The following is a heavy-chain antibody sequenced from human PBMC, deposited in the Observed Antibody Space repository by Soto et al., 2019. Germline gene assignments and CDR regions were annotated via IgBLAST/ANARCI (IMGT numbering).Heavy chain of an antibody. CDR3: VGGQGAYVYFGFDI. D-gene: IGHD3-9*01. J-gene: IGHJ3*02. CDR2: INPDGGST. CDR1: RFSNSW. V-gene: IGHV3-74*01. Sequence: GGSVRLSCAASRFSNSWMHWVCQVPGKGLVWVSRINPDGGSTNYADFVKGRFTISRDYATDTVYLQMNSLRAEDTAVYYCVGGQGAYVYFGFDIWGQGTTVTGSS.